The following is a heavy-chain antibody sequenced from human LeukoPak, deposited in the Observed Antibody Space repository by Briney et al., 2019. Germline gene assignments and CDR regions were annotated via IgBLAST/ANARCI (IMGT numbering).Heavy chain of an antibody. CDR3: AKDRMTVTTTASFWNDY. CDR1: GFTFSSYA. CDR2: ISGSGGST. D-gene: IGHD4-17*01. Sequence: GGSLRLSCAASGFTFSSYAMSWVRQAPGKGLEWVSAISGSGGSTYYADSVKGRFTISRDNSKNTLYLQMNSLRAEDTAVYYCAKDRMTVTTTASFWNDYWGQGTLVTVSS. J-gene: IGHJ4*02. V-gene: IGHV3-23*01.